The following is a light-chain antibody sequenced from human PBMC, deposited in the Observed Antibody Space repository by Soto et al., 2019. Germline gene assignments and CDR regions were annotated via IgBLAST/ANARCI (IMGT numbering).Light chain of an antibody. CDR3: SSYTSSNSYV. J-gene: IGLJ1*01. CDR1: SSDVGAYNS. CDR2: DVS. V-gene: IGLV2-14*01. Sequence: QSVLTEPASVSGSPGQSMAISCTGTSSDVGAYNSVSWYQQYPGKAPKLMIHDVSNRPSGVSDRFSGSKSGNTASLTISGLQAEDEADYYCSSYTSSNSYVFGSGTKVTVL.